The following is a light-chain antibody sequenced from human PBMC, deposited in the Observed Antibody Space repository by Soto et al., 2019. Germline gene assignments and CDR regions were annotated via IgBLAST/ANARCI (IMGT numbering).Light chain of an antibody. CDR2: NNN. CDR1: SSNIGSNT. V-gene: IGLV1-44*01. CDR3: AAWDDSLNGLV. Sequence: QSALTQPPSASGTPGQRVTISCSGSSSNIGSNTVNWYQQLPGTAPKLLIYNNNQRPSGGPDRFSGSKSGTSASLAISGLQSGDEADYYCAAWDDSLNGLVFGTGTKLTVL. J-gene: IGLJ1*01.